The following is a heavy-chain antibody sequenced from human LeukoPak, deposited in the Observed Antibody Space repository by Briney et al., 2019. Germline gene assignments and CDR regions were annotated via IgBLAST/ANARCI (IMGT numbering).Heavy chain of an antibody. CDR3: ARDGNFDI. Sequence: GGSLRLSCAASGFTFSGYSMTWIRQAPGRGLEWVSHISSSGRIYADSVKGRFTISRDNAKNSLYLQMNSLRAEDTAVYYCARDGNFDIWGHGTMVTVSS. V-gene: IGHV3-11*04. CDR1: GFTFSGYS. CDR2: ISSSGRI. J-gene: IGHJ3*02.